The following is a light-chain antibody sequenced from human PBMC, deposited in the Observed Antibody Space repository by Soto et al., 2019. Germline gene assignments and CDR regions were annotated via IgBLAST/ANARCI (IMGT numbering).Light chain of an antibody. CDR3: QQYNFYSGT. Sequence: DIQMTQTPSTLSASVGDRVTITCRVSQSISNWLAWYQQKPGKAPKLLIYDVSSLESGVPSRFSGSGSGTEFTLTISSLQPDDFATYYCQQYNFYSGTFGQGTKVEIK. J-gene: IGKJ1*01. CDR2: DVS. CDR1: QSISNW. V-gene: IGKV1-5*01.